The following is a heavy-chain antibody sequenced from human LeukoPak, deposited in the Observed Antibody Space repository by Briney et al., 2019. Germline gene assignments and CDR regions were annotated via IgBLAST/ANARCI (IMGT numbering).Heavy chain of an antibody. CDR1: GYGFTSHW. CDR2: VNPDDSDT. D-gene: IGHD3-10*01. V-gene: IGHV5-51*01. CDR3: ARLRWPRGGRSSFDY. J-gene: IGHJ4*02. Sequence: GAALQISCNGSGYGFTSHWIGWGRQMPGKGLEGMGIVNPDDSDTIYSPSFQGQVTISADESITTAYLQWSSLKASDTAMYYCARLRWPRGGRSSFDYWGQGALVTVSS.